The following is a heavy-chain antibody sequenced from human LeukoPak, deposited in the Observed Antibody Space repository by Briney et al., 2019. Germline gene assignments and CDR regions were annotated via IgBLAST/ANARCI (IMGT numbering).Heavy chain of an antibody. J-gene: IGHJ4*02. CDR2: IIPIFGTA. CDR3: ARAKMVRGVIIDDY. D-gene: IGHD3-10*01. CDR1: GGTFSSYA. Sequence: ASVKVSCKTSGGTFSSYAISWVRHAPGQGLEWMGGIIPIFGTANYAQKFQGRVTITTDESTSTAYMELSSLRSEDTAVYYCARAKMVRGVIIDDYWGQGTLVTVSS. V-gene: IGHV1-69*05.